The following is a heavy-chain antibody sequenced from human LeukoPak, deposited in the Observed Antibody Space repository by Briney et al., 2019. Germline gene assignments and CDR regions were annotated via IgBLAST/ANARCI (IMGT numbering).Heavy chain of an antibody. CDR1: GFTFSIYA. CDR2: ITAPGDAT. Sequence: PGGSLRLSCAASGFTFSIYAMNWVRQAPGKGLECVSAITAPGDATYYADSVKGRFSISRDNPKNTLYLLLNSLRVEDTALYYCAKAFGTNGYFQLPIDFWGQGTLVTVSS. CDR3: AKAFGTNGYFQLPIDF. J-gene: IGHJ4*02. V-gene: IGHV3-23*01. D-gene: IGHD2-8*01.